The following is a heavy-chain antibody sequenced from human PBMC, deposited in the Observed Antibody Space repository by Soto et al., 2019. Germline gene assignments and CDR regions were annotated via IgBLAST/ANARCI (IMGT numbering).Heavy chain of an antibody. Sequence: QGQLVQSGAEVKKPGSSVKVSCKASGGTFSSYAISWVRQAPGQGLEWMGGIIPIFGTANYAQQFQGRVTTTADESTNTADMELSSLRSEDTGGYYCTRDIGNKYYDFWIGLGDWGPGTLVTVSS. V-gene: IGHV1-69*01. CDR2: IIPIFGTA. J-gene: IGHJ4*01. CDR1: GGTFSSYA. D-gene: IGHD3-3*01. CDR3: TRDIGNKYYDFWIGLGD.